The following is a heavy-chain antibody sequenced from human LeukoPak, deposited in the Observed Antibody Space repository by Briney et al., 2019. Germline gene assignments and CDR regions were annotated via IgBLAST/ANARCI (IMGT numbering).Heavy chain of an antibody. V-gene: IGHV3-21*04. D-gene: IGHD4-17*01. J-gene: IGHJ4*02. CDR1: GFTFSSYE. CDR3: AKGVPTVTNLIFDY. CDR2: ISSSSSYI. Sequence: GGSLRLSCAASGFTFSSYEMNWVRQAPGKGLEWVSSISSSSSYIYYADSVKGRFTISRDNAKNSLYLQMNSLRAEDTAVYYCAKGVPTVTNLIFDYWGQGTLVTVSS.